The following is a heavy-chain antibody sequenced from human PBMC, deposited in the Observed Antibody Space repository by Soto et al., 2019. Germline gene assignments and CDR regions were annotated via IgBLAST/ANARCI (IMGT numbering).Heavy chain of an antibody. D-gene: IGHD6-19*01. CDR2: ISYDGSNK. CDR1: GFTFSSYG. Sequence: GGSLRLSCAASGFTFSSYGMHWVRQAPGKGLEWVAVISYDGSNKYYADSVKGRFTISRDNSKNTLYLQMNSLRAEDTAVYYCAKVIAVAGISLMDVWGKGTTVTVSS. CDR3: AKVIAVAGISLMDV. V-gene: IGHV3-30*18. J-gene: IGHJ6*03.